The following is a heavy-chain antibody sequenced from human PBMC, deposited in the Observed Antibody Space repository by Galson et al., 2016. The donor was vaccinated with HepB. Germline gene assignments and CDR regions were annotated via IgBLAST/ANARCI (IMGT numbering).Heavy chain of an antibody. V-gene: IGHV3-33*01. CDR2: IGPDGNKE. J-gene: IGHJ4*02. CDR1: GFSFRAYV. CDR3: ARGDPWYSSGWGPDY. D-gene: IGHD6-19*01. Sequence: SLRLSCAAYGFSFRAYVMHWVRQAPGKGLEWVAGIGPDGNKEYFMESAKGRFTVSRDNSKNTLYLQMNTLGVEDTAVYYCARGDPWYSSGWGPDYWGQGTLVSVSS.